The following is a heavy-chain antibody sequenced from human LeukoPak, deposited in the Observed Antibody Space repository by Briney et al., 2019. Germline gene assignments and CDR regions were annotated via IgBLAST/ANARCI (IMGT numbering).Heavy chain of an antibody. V-gene: IGHV4-59*01. CDR2: IYSSGTT. CDR1: SGSISGYY. J-gene: IGHJ2*01. Sequence: PSETLSLTCTVSSGSISGYYWSWIRQPPGKELEWIGYIYSSGTTKYSPSLKSRVTISVDTSKNQFSLNLSSVTAADTAIYCCARSPGLGNWYFDLWGRGTLVTVSS. CDR3: ARSPGLGNWYFDL. D-gene: IGHD1-26*01.